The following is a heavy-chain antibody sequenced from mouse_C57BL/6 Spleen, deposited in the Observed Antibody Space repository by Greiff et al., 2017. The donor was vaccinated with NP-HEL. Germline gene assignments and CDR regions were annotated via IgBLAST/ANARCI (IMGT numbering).Heavy chain of an antibody. CDR3: ARHEIKGYFDY. CDR2: ISSGGSYT. D-gene: IGHD2-4*01. J-gene: IGHJ2*01. Sequence: EVQGVESGGDLVKPGGSLKLSCAASGFTFSSYGMSWVRQTPDKRLEWVATISSGGSYTYYPDSVKGRFTISRDNAKNTLYLQMSSLKSEDTAMYYCARHEIKGYFDYWGQGTTLTVSS. CDR1: GFTFSSYG. V-gene: IGHV5-6*01.